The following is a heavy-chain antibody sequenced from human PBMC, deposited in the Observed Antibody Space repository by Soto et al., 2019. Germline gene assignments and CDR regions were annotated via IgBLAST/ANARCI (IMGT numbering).Heavy chain of an antibody. CDR3: ANKDAYYYYGMDV. J-gene: IGHJ6*02. CDR1: GFTFSTYW. CDR2: ISGSGGST. Sequence: PRWSLRLSCAASGFTFSTYWMSWVRQAPGKGLEWVSAISGSGGSTYCADSVKGRFTISRDNSKNTLYLRMNSLRAEDTAVYYCANKDAYYYYGMDVWGQGITVTVSS. V-gene: IGHV3-23*01.